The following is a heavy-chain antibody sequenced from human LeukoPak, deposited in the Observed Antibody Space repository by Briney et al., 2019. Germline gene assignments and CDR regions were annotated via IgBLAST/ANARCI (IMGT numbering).Heavy chain of an antibody. Sequence: GASVKVSCKASGYTFTGYYIHWVRQAPGQGLEWMGLINPNSGGTNYAQKFQDRVTMTRDTSISTAYMELSRLRFDDTAVYYCARAGLLDHRDYFDYWGQGNLVTVSS. V-gene: IGHV1-2*02. CDR3: ARAGLLDHRDYFDY. CDR2: INPNSGGT. D-gene: IGHD1-1*01. CDR1: GYTFTGYY. J-gene: IGHJ4*02.